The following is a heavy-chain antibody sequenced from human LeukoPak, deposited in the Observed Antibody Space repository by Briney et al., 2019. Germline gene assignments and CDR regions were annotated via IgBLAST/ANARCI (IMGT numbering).Heavy chain of an antibody. Sequence: GGSLRLSCAASGLTFSSYGMHWVRQAPGKGLEWVAVISYDGSNKYYADSVKGRFTISRDNSKNTLYLQMNSLRAEDTAVYYCAKERSPQYYGSGSYMGMDVWGKGTTVTVSS. CDR1: GLTFSSYG. CDR3: AKERSPQYYGSGSYMGMDV. CDR2: ISYDGSNK. D-gene: IGHD3-10*01. J-gene: IGHJ6*04. V-gene: IGHV3-30*18.